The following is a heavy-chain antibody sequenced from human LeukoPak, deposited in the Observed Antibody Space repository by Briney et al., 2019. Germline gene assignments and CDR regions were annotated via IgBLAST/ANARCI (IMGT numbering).Heavy chain of an antibody. V-gene: IGHV1-18*01. CDR2: ISAYNGNT. CDR3: AREPSLHYGSGSSYYMDV. D-gene: IGHD3-10*01. Sequence: ASVKVSCKASGYTFTSYGISWVRQAPGQGLEWMGWISAYNGNTNYAQKLQGRVTMTTDTSTSTAYMELRSLRSDDTAVYYCAREPSLHYGSGSSYYMDVWGKGTTVTISS. J-gene: IGHJ6*03. CDR1: GYTFTSYG.